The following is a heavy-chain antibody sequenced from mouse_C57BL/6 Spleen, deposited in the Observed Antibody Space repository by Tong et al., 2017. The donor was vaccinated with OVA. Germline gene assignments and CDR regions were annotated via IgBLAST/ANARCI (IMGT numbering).Heavy chain of an antibody. V-gene: IGHV5-6*01. CDR2: ISSGGSYT. J-gene: IGHJ3*01. Sequence: EVQLQESGGDLVKPGGSLKLSCASSGFTFSSYGMSWVRQTPDKRLEWVATISSGGSYTYYPDSVKGRFTISRDNAKNTLYLQMSRLKSEDTAMYYCARRNGNYPAYWGKGILIAVSA. CDR3: ARRNGNYPAY. D-gene: IGHD2-1*01. CDR1: GFTFSSYG.